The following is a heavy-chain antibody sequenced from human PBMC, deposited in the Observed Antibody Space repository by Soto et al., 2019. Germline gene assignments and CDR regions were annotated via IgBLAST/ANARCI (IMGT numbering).Heavy chain of an antibody. D-gene: IGHD2-2*01. Sequence: ASVKVSCKASGGTFSSYAISWVRQAPGQGLEWMGGIIPIFGTANYAQKFQGRVTITADKSTSTAYMELSSLRSEDTAVYYCARILLRYCSSTSCYGLMDVWGQGTTVTVSS. CDR3: ARILLRYCSSTSCYGLMDV. V-gene: IGHV1-69*06. J-gene: IGHJ6*02. CDR1: GGTFSSYA. CDR2: IIPIFGTA.